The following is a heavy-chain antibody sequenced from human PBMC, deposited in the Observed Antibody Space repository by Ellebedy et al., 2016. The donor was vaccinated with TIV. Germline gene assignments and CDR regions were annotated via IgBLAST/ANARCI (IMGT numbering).Heavy chain of an antibody. D-gene: IGHD3-10*01. CDR3: ARGRGYYDSKSYYKGHDY. CDR1: GYTFTSYD. J-gene: IGHJ4*02. V-gene: IGHV1-8*01. Sequence: AASVKVSCKASGYTFTSYDIYWVRQATGQGLEWMGWMNPNSGNTGHAQNFQGRVTMTRHTSISTAYMELRSLRSEDTAVYYCARGRGYYDSKSYYKGHDYWGQGTLVTVSS. CDR2: MNPNSGNT.